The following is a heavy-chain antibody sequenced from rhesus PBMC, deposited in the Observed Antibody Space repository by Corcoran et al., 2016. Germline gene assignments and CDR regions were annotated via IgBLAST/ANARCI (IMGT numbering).Heavy chain of an antibody. D-gene: IGHD6-25*01. CDR3: ASSGYSGSWATFDY. Sequence: QVQLQESGPGLVKPSETLSLTCAVSGGSISSNYWRWIRQPPGKGREWIGRISGRGGSTDYNPSLKSRVTISAATYQNQFSLKLSSVTAADTAVYYCASSGYSGSWATFDYWGQGVLVTVSS. CDR2: ISGRGGST. J-gene: IGHJ4*01. CDR1: GGSISSNY. V-gene: IGHV4-173*01.